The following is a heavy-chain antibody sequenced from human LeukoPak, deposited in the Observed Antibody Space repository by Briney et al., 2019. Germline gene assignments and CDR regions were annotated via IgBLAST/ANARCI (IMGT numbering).Heavy chain of an antibody. D-gene: IGHD2-21*02. V-gene: IGHV4-38-2*02. CDR2: IYSNGRT. Sequence: PSETLSLTCTVSGYSISNGYYWGWIRQPPGKGLEWIGSIYSNGRTHDNPSLRSRVIVSVDTSKNHFSLKMSSVTAADTAVYYCARDLASCAGDCYSDGFDYWGQGTLITVSS. CDR1: GYSISNGYY. J-gene: IGHJ4*02. CDR3: ARDLASCAGDCYSDGFDY.